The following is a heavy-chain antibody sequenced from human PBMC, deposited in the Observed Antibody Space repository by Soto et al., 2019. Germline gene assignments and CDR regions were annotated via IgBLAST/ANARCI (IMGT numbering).Heavy chain of an antibody. J-gene: IGHJ4*02. Sequence: PGGSLRISCASSVFTFSIYGMPWVGQAPGKGLDWAAVIWFDGSNKYYADSVKGRFTISRDNSKSTLYLQMHSLRAEDTAVYYCARDGSYDSSGYFGTSNYWGQGTMFTVSS. CDR2: IWFDGSNK. V-gene: IGHV3-33*01. CDR1: VFTFSIYG. CDR3: ARDGSYDSSGYFGTSNY. D-gene: IGHD3-22*01.